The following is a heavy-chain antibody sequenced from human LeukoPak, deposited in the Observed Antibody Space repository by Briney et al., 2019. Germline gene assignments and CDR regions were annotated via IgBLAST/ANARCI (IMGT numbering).Heavy chain of an antibody. D-gene: IGHD3-10*01. CDR2: IYYSGST. CDR1: GGSINSSSYY. V-gene: IGHV4-61*05. Sequence: KPSETLSLTCTVSGGSINSSSYYWGWIRQPPGKGLEWIGYIYYSGSTNYNPSLKSRVTISVDTSKNQFSLKLSSVTAADTAVYYCASQVRGVIHFDYWGQGTLVTVSS. J-gene: IGHJ4*02. CDR3: ASQVRGVIHFDY.